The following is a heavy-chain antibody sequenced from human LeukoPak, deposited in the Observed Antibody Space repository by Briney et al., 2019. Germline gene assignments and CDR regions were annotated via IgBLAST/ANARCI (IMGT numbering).Heavy chain of an antibody. V-gene: IGHV3-23*01. CDR1: GITLSNYG. Sequence: GGSLRLSCAVSGITLSNYGMSWVRQAPGKGLQWVAGISDRGSRTNYADSVKGRFTISTDHPKNTLYLQMNSLRAEDTAVYFCAKRGVVIRVILVGFHKEAYYFDSWGQGALVTVSS. J-gene: IGHJ4*02. D-gene: IGHD3-22*01. CDR3: AKRGVVIRVILVGFHKEAYYFDS. CDR2: ISDRGSRT.